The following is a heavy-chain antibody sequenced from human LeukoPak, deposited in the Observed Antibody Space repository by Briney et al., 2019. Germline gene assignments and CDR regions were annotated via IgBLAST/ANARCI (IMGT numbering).Heavy chain of an antibody. Sequence: ASVKVSCKASGGTFSSYAISWVRQAPGQGLEWMGGIIPIFGTANYAQKFQGRVTITADESTSTAYMELSSLRSEDTAVYYCAKSVLTVTVISPDYWGQGTLVTVSS. V-gene: IGHV1-69*13. J-gene: IGHJ4*02. CDR3: AKSVLTVTVISPDY. CDR1: GGTFSSYA. D-gene: IGHD4-17*01. CDR2: IIPIFGTA.